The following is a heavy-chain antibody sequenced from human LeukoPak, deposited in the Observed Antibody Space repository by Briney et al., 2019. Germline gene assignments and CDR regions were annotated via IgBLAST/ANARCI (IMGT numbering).Heavy chain of an antibody. J-gene: IGHJ5*02. V-gene: IGHV4-34*01. CDR1: GGSFTGNY. CDR2: INHSGRT. CDR3: ARHKNWFDP. Sequence: SETLSLTCAVYGGSFTGNYWRWIRQPPGKGLEWIGEINHSGRTKYNPSLKSRVTMSVDASTNQFSLKLSSVTAADTAVYYCARHKNWFDPWGQGTLVTVSS.